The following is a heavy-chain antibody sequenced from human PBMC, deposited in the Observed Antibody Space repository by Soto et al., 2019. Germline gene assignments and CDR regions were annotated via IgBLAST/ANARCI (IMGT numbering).Heavy chain of an antibody. CDR3: ATDLVGYFDPGP. V-gene: IGHV1-3*01. Sequence: ASVKVSCKASGYTFTSYAMHWVRQAPGQRLEWMGWINAGNGNTKYSQKFQGRVTITRDTSASTAYMELSSLRSEDTAVYYCATDLVGYFDPGPWGQGTLVTVSS. CDR2: INAGNGNT. D-gene: IGHD3-9*01. CDR1: GYTFTSYA. J-gene: IGHJ5*02.